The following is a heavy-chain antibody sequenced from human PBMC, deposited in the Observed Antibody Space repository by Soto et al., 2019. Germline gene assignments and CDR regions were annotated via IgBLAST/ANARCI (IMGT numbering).Heavy chain of an antibody. Sequence: EVQLLESGGGLVQPGGSLRLSCAASGFTFSSYAMSWVRQAPGKGLEWVSAISGSGGSTYYADYVKGRFTISRDNSKNTLYLQMNSLRAEDTAVYYCAKDRVEMATTCDAFDPWGQGTLVTVSS. D-gene: IGHD5-12*01. CDR2: ISGSGGST. J-gene: IGHJ5*02. V-gene: IGHV3-23*01. CDR1: GFTFSSYA. CDR3: AKDRVEMATTCDAFDP.